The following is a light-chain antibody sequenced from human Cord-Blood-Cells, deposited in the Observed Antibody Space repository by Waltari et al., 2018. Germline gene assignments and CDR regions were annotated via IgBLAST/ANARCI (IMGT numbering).Light chain of an antibody. V-gene: IGLV1-47*01. CDR3: AAWDDSLSALWV. CDR2: RYK. J-gene: IGLJ3*02. CDR1: NSNIGSYY. Sequence: QSVLTQPPSASGTPGQRVTISCSGSNSNIGSYYVYWYQQLPGQAHKHRLYRYKQRPSGVPDLFSDSKSGTSASLAISGLRSEDEAEYYCAAWDDSLSALWVFGGGTKLTVL.